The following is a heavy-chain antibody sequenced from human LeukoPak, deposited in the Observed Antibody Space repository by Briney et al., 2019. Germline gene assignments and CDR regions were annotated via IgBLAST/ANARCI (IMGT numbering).Heavy chain of an antibody. CDR2: INHSGST. D-gene: IGHD2-2*01. J-gene: IGHJ4*02. CDR3: AREYCSSTSCRYRGYFDY. Sequence: SETLSLTCAVYGGSFSGYYWSWIRQPPGKGLEWIGEINHSGSTNYNPSLKSRVTISVDTSKNQFSLKLSSVTAADTAVYYCAREYCSSTSCRYRGYFDYWGQGTLVTVSS. CDR1: GGSFSGYY. V-gene: IGHV4-34*01.